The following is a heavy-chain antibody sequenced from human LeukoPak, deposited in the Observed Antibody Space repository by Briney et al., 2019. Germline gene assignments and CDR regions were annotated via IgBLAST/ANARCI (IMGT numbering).Heavy chain of an antibody. CDR1: GGSISSYY. V-gene: IGHV4-59*01. CDR3: ARDRGSAVAGIYYYYGMDV. CDR2: IYYSGST. J-gene: IGHJ6*02. Sequence: PSETLSLTCTVSGGSISSYYWSWIRQPPGKGLEWIGYIYYSGSTNYNPSLKSRVTISVDTSKNQLSLKLSSVTAADTAVYYCARDRGSAVAGIYYYYGMDVWGQGTTVTVSS. D-gene: IGHD6-19*01.